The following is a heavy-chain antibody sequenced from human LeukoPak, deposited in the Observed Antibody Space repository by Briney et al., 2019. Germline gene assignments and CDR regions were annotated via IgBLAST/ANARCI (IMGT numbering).Heavy chain of an antibody. Sequence: SETLSLTCTVSGDSISSYYWNWIRQSPGKGLEWIGYIYDSGSTNYNPSLKSRVTISVDTSKHQFSLNLRSATAADTAVHYCAASGTSSNWFDPWGQGTLVIVSS. CDR2: IYDSGST. CDR3: AASGTSSNWFDP. CDR1: GDSISSYY. V-gene: IGHV4-59*01. D-gene: IGHD1-26*01. J-gene: IGHJ5*02.